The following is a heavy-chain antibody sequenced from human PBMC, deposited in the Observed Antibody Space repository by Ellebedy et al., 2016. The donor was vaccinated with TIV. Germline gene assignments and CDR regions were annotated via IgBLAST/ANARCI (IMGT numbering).Heavy chain of an antibody. CDR1: GYTFTSSG. CDR2: IGTYSGHT. D-gene: IGHD3-22*01. V-gene: IGHV1-18*01. CDR3: ARGSHYFDSGGYHD. Sequence: ASVKVSCXASGYTFTSSGTTWVRQAPGQGLEWIGRIGTYSGHTNYAQKLQGRVTMTTDTSTSTAYLELTSLTSDDTAVYYCARGSHYFDSGGYHDWGQGTLVTVSS. J-gene: IGHJ4*02.